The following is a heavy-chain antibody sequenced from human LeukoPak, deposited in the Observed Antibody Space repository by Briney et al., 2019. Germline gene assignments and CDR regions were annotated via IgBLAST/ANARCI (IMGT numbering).Heavy chain of an antibody. D-gene: IGHD6-19*01. CDR1: GFTFSSYW. CDR3: ARWYNSNWFDP. Sequence: GGSLRLSCAASGFTFSSYWMSWVRQAPGKGLEWVANIKQDGSEKYYVDSVKGRFTISRDNAKNSLYLQMNSLRAEDTSVYYCARWYNSNWFDPWGQGTLVTVSS. J-gene: IGHJ5*02. V-gene: IGHV3-7*01. CDR2: IKQDGSEK.